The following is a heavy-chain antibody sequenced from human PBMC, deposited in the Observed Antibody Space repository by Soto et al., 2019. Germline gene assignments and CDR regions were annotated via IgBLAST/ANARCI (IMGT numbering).Heavy chain of an antibody. CDR3: AKAHTTGGYYYYGMDV. Sequence: ESGGGVVQPGRSLRLSCAASGFTFSSYGMHWVRQAPGKGLEWVAVISYDGSNKYYADSVKGRFTISRDNSKNTLYLQMNSLRAEDTAVYYCAKAHTTGGYYYYGMDVWGQGTTVTVSS. CDR2: ISYDGSNK. D-gene: IGHD1-1*01. V-gene: IGHV3-30*18. CDR1: GFTFSSYG. J-gene: IGHJ6*02.